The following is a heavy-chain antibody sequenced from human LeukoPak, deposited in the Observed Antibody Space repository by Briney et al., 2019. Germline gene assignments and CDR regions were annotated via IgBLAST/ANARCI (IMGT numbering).Heavy chain of an antibody. Sequence: GRSLRLSCAASGFTFSSYGTHWVRQAPGKGLEWVVVISYDGSKKYYADSVKGRFTISRDNSKNTLYLQMNSLRAEDTAVYYCAKEYSSIVAFDFWGQGTMVTVSS. V-gene: IGHV3-30*18. CDR3: AKEYSSIVAFDF. CDR2: ISYDGSKK. CDR1: GFTFSSYG. D-gene: IGHD5-18*01. J-gene: IGHJ3*01.